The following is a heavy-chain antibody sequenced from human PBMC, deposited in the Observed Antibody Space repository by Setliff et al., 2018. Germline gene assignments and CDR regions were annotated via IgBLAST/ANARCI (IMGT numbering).Heavy chain of an antibody. CDR1: GYDFTYYS. J-gene: IGHJ4*02. D-gene: IGHD2-15*01. CDR3: ARGRCSGEACYGKGPYYLDF. V-gene: IGHV1-3*03. CDR2: INAAHGNT. Sequence: ASVKVSCKASGYDFTYYSLHWVRQAPGERLEWMGWINAAHGNTKYSEEFQGRVFITRDTSASTANMELSSLRSQDMAVYYCARGRCSGEACYGKGPYYLDFWGQGTLVTVSS.